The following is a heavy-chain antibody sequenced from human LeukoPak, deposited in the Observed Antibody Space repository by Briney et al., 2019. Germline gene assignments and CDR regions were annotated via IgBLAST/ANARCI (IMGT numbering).Heavy chain of an antibody. J-gene: IGHJ3*02. D-gene: IGHD1-26*01. CDR1: GGTFSSYA. CDR2: IIPIFGTA. V-gene: IGHV1-69*13. CDR3: ARGGVGATDAFDI. Sequence: ASAKVSCKASGGTFSSYAISWVRQAPGQGLEWMGGIIPIFGTANYAQKFQGGVTITADESTSPAYMELSSLRSEDTAVYYCARGGVGATDAFDIWGQGTMVTVSS.